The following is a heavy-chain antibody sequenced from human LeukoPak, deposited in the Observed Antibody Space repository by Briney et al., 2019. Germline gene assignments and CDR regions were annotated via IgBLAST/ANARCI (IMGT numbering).Heavy chain of an antibody. V-gene: IGHV4-61*01. J-gene: IGHJ5*02. CDR1: GGSVSSGSYY. D-gene: IGHD2-2*02. CDR3: AGAGRDIVVVPAAIGRSGRNNWFDP. CDR2: IYYSGST. Sequence: SETLSLTCTVSGGSVSSGSYYWSWIRQPPGKGLEWIGYIYYSGSTNYNPSLKSRVTISVDTSKNQFSLKLSSVTAADTAVYYCAGAGRDIVVVPAAIGRSGRNNWFDPWGQGTLVTVSS.